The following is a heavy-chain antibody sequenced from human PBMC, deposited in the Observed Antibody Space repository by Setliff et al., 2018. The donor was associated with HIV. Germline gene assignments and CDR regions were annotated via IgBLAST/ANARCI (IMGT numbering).Heavy chain of an antibody. CDR3: ARDANGSPSLYPRY. Sequence: GASVKVSCKASGDTFSSYAISWVRQATGQGLEWMGWMNPNSGSTGYAQKFQGRVTITADKATRTVYMELRSLKSDDTAVYYCARDANGSPSLYPRYWGQGTLVTVSS. CDR2: MNPNSGST. V-gene: IGHV1-8*03. CDR1: GDTFSSYA. D-gene: IGHD2-15*01. J-gene: IGHJ4*02.